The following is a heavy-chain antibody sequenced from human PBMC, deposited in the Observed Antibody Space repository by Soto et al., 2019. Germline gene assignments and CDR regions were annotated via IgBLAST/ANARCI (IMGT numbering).Heavy chain of an antibody. J-gene: IGHJ4*02. CDR1: GFTVSNNY. CDR2: IYSGGYT. CDR3: ATHPGGGGY. V-gene: IGHV3-53*01. Sequence: EVQLVESGGGLIQPGGSLRLSCAVSGFTVSNNYMSWVRQAPGKGLEGVSVIYSGGYTAYGDSVKGRFTISRDNSKNTPFLKMNGRGPAATAVYSCATHPGGGGYWGQGTLVTVSS. D-gene: IGHD3-10*01.